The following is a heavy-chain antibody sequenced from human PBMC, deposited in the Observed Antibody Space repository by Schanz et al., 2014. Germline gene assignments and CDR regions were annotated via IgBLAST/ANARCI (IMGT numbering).Heavy chain of an antibody. V-gene: IGHV3-11*01. D-gene: IGHD1-1*01. J-gene: IGHJ4*02. CDR3: ARACCRQDESYFYNGMDV. CDR2: ISSSGGTA. Sequence: VQLVESGGGVVQPGGSLRLSCAASGFTFSDYFMGWIRQAPGRGLEWVSYISSSGGTAYYAESVSGRYTISRDNAKSSLYLQVNSLRAEDTAVYYCARACCRQDESYFYNGMDVWGQGTLVTVSS. CDR1: GFTFSDYF.